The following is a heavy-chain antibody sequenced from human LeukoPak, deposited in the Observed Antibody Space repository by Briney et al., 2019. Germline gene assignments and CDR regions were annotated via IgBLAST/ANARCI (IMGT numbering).Heavy chain of an antibody. CDR2: IYPGDSDT. D-gene: IGHD6-13*01. J-gene: IGHJ4*02. CDR3: ARLAAAGPTYDRY. Sequence: GASLKISCQGSGYSFTSYWIGWVRQLPGKGLEWMGIIYPGDSDTRYSPSFQGQVTISADKSISTAYLQWSSLKASDTAMYYCARLAAAGPTYDRYWGQGTLVTVSS. CDR1: GYSFTSYW. V-gene: IGHV5-51*01.